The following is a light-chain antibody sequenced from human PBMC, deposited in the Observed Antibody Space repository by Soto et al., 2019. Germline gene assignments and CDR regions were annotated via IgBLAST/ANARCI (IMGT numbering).Light chain of an antibody. CDR1: QRISSW. CDR3: QQYNTYSPWT. V-gene: IGKV1-5*01. CDR2: DAS. J-gene: IGKJ1*01. Sequence: DIQMTQSPSTLAASVGDRVTITCRASQRISSWLAWYQQKPGKAPKLLIYDASSLERGVPSRFSGSGSGTEFTLTISSLQPDDFATYYCQQYNTYSPWTFGQGTKVEIK.